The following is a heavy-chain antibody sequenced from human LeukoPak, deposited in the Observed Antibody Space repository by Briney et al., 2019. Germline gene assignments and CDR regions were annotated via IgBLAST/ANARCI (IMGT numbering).Heavy chain of an antibody. CDR3: ARATVVKGMDV. J-gene: IGHJ6*02. D-gene: IGHD4-23*01. CDR1: GFTFSSYG. V-gene: IGHV3-33*01. Sequence: GGSLRLSCAASGFTFSSYGMHWVRQAPGKGLEWVAVIWYDGSNKYYADSVKGRFTISRDNSKNTLYLQMNSLRAEDTAVYYCARATVVKGMDVWGQGTTVTVSS. CDR2: IWYDGSNK.